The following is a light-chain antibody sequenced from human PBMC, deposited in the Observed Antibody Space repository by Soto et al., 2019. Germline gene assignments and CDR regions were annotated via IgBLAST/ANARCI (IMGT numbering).Light chain of an antibody. V-gene: IGLV1-40*01. CDR3: QSYDSSLRGLV. J-gene: IGLJ1*01. CDR2: GNS. Sequence: QSVLTQPPSVSGAPGQRVTISCTGSSSNIGAGYDVHWYQQLPGTAPKLLIYGNSNRPSGVPDRFSGSKSGTSASLAITGLQAEDEADYYCQSYDSSLRGLVFGTGTKLTVL. CDR1: SSNIGAGYD.